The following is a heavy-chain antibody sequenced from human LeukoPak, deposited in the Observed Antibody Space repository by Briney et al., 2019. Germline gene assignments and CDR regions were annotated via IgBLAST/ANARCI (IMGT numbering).Heavy chain of an antibody. V-gene: IGHV3-21*01. CDR3: ARDLTGTTFDY. CDR2: ISSSSSYI. J-gene: IGHJ4*02. CDR1: GFTFSSYS. D-gene: IGHD1-1*01. Sequence: GGSLGLSCAASGFTFSSYSMNWVRQAPGKGLEWVSSISSSSSYIYYADSVKGRFTISRDNAKNSLYLQMNSLRAEDTAVYYCARDLTGTTFDYWGQGTLVTVSS.